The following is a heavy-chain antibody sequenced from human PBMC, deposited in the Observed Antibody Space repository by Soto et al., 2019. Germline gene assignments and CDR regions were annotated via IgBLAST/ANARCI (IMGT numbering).Heavy chain of an antibody. D-gene: IGHD3-22*01. CDR3: AKDLRPDSRYDLDC. CDR2: IVGNAGST. CDR1: GFGFPTYA. J-gene: IGHJ4*02. V-gene: IGHV3-23*01. Sequence: EVQLLESGGGLVQPGGSLRLSCAASGFGFPTYAMNWFRQAPGKGLEWVAVIVGNAGSTDYADSVKGLFTISRENSNIILCLQMYSLRVEDTAIYYWAKDLRPDSRYDLDCWGQGTLVIVAS.